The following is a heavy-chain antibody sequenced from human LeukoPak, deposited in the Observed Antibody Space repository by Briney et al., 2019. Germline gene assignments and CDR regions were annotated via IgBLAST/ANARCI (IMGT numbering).Heavy chain of an antibody. CDR2: ISSSSSTI. CDR1: GFTFSSYS. Sequence: GGSLSLSCAASGFTFSSYSMNWVRQAPGKGLEWVSYISSSSSTIYYADSVKGRCSISRDNAKNSLYLQMNSLRDEDTAVYYCARNTGGVTAMNYYYYYGMHVWGQAAAVTVSS. V-gene: IGHV3-48*02. J-gene: IGHJ6*02. CDR3: ARNTGGVTAMNYYYYYGMHV. D-gene: IGHD2-21*02.